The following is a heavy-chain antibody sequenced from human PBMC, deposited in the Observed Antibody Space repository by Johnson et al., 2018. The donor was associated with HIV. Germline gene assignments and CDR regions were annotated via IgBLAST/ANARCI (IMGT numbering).Heavy chain of an antibody. CDR2: ISSGGNSI. CDR1: GFTVSNNY. V-gene: IGHV3-11*01. J-gene: IGHJ3*02. D-gene: IGHD3-22*01. Sequence: VQLVESGGGLVQPGGSLRVSCAASGFTVSNNYMSWIRQAPGKGLEWVSYISSGGNSIHYADSVKARFTFSRENAKTSLYLQMTRLRAEDTALYYCAKDPYYYDSSGYSPAFDIWGQGTMVTVSS. CDR3: AKDPYYYDSSGYSPAFDI.